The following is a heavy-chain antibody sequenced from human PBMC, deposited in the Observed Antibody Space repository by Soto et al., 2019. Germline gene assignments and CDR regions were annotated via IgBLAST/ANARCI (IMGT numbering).Heavy chain of an antibody. CDR1: GFTFSSYA. Sequence: GGSLRLSCAASGFTFSSYAMSWVRQAPGKGLEWVSAISGSGGSTYYADSVKGRFTISRDNSKNTLYLQMNSLRAEDTAVYYCAKDGEGLLWFGELFWFDPWGQGTLVTAPQ. J-gene: IGHJ5*02. CDR2: ISGSGGST. D-gene: IGHD3-10*01. CDR3: AKDGEGLLWFGELFWFDP. V-gene: IGHV3-23*01.